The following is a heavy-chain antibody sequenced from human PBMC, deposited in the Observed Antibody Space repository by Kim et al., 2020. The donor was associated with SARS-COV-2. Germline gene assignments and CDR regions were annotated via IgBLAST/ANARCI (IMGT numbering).Heavy chain of an antibody. CDR3: AKVESRDGYTAVPWYFDL. CDR2: ISGSGGST. Sequence: GGSLRLSCAASGFTFSSYAMSWVRQAPGKGLEWVSAISGSGGSTYYADSVKGRFTISRDNSKNTLYLQMNSLRAEDTAVYYCAKVESRDGYTAVPWYFDLWGRGTLVTVSS. CDR1: GFTFSSYA. V-gene: IGHV3-23*01. D-gene: IGHD5-12*01. J-gene: IGHJ2*01.